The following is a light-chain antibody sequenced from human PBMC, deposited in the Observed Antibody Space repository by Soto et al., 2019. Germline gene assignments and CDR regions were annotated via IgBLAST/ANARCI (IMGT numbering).Light chain of an antibody. CDR3: ATWDHSLKGVV. V-gene: IGLV1-44*01. CDR1: SSNIGRNT. J-gene: IGLJ2*01. CDR2: SDN. Sequence: QSVLTQPPSASGTPGQRVTISCSGSSSNIGRNTVNWFQQLPGTAPKLLVYSDNQRPSGVPDRFSGSKSGTSASLAISGLRSGDEADYYCATWDHSLKGVVFGGGTKLTVL.